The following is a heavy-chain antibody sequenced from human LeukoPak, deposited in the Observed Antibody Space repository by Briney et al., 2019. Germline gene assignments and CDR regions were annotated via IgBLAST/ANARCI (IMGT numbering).Heavy chain of an antibody. J-gene: IGHJ3*02. V-gene: IGHV4-59*01. CDR3: ARDPGSSGAFDI. Sequence: SETLSLTCTVSGGSISSYYWSWIRQPPGKGLEWIGYIYYSGSTNYNPSLKSRVTISVGTSKNQFSLKLSSVTAADTAVYYCARDPGSSGAFDIWGQGTMVTVSS. CDR1: GGSISSYY. CDR2: IYYSGST. D-gene: IGHD3-10*01.